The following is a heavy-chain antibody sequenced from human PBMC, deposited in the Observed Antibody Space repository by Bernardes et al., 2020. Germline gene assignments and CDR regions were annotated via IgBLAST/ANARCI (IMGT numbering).Heavy chain of an antibody. CDR1: GYPFTSYY. CDR2: INPTGGST. J-gene: IGHJ4*02. Sequence: ASVKVSCKTSGYPFTSYYMHWVRQAPGQGLEWIGRINPTGGSTTYAQKFQGRVTMTGDTSTSTVYMELSSLRSEDTAVFYCAREETYYSGWGSYYMRYDFDYWGQGTLVTVSS. D-gene: IGHD3-10*01. V-gene: IGHV1-46*01. CDR3: AREETYYSGWGSYYMRYDFDY.